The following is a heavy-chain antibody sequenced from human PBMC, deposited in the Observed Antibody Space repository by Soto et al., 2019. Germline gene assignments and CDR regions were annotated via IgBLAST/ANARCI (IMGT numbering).Heavy chain of an antibody. J-gene: IGHJ6*02. Sequence: SETLSLTCTVSGGSISSSSYYWGWIRQPPGKGLEWIGSIYYSGSTYYNPSLKSRVTISVDTSKNQFSLKLSSVTAADTAVYYCARHLPNWLWSYYGMDVWGQGTTVTVSS. V-gene: IGHV4-39*01. CDR1: GGSISSSSYY. CDR2: IYYSGST. CDR3: ARHLPNWLWSYYGMDV. D-gene: IGHD6-19*01.